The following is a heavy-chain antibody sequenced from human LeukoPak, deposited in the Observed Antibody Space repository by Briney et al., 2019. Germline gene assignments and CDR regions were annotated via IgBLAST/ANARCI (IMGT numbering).Heavy chain of an antibody. CDR3: ARHFWGHSSGWYY. J-gene: IGHJ4*02. CDR1: GGSISSYY. V-gene: IGHV4-39*01. D-gene: IGHD6-19*01. CDR2: IYYSGST. Sequence: PSETLSLTCTVSGGSISSYYWGWIRQPPGKGLEWIGSIYYSGSTYYNPSLKSRVTISVDTSKNQFSLKLSSVTAADTAVYYCARHFWGHSSGWYYWGQGTLVTVSS.